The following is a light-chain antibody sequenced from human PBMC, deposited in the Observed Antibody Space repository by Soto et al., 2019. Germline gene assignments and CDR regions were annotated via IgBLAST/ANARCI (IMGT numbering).Light chain of an antibody. CDR2: DVS. CDR1: QSVSSY. Sequence: DIVLTQSPATLSLSPGERVTLSCSTSQSVSSYLAWYRQKPGQAPRLLIHDVSNRATDIPARFSGSGSGTHFNLTISRLETADFATYYCQQRSAWPYTFGQATKLEI. V-gene: IGKV3-11*01. CDR3: QQRSAWPYT. J-gene: IGKJ2*01.